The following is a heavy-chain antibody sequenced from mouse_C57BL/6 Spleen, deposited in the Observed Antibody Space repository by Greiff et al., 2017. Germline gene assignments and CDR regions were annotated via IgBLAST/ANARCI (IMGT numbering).Heavy chain of an antibody. J-gene: IGHJ2*01. D-gene: IGHD1-1*01. CDR2: INPSTGGT. V-gene: IGHV1-42*01. CDR1: GYSFTGYY. CDR3: ARRDYGSGYFDY. Sequence: EVQLQQSGPELVKPGASVKISCKASGYSFTGYYMNWVKQSPEKSLEWIGEINPSTGGTTYNQKFKAKATLTVDKSSSTAYMQLKSLTSEDSAVYYCARRDYGSGYFDYWGQGTTLTVSS.